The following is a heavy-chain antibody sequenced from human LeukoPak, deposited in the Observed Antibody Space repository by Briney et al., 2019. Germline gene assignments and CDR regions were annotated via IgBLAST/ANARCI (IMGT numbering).Heavy chain of an antibody. J-gene: IGHJ4*02. D-gene: IGHD6-19*01. CDR3: ARLPRGSSGWYLGYFDY. Sequence: GESLKISCKGSGYSFTSYWIGWVPQMPGKGLEGLGIIHPGDSNTRYSPSFQGQVTISADKSISTAYLQWSSLKASDTAMYYCARLPRGSSGWYLGYFDYWGQGTLVTVSS. V-gene: IGHV5-51*01. CDR1: GYSFTSYW. CDR2: IHPGDSNT.